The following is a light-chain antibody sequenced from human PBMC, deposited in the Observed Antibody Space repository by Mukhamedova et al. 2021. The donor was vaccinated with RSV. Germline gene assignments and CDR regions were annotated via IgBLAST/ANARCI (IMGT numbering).Light chain of an antibody. CDR1: SDVGTYTY. CDR2: EIA. Sequence: SDVGTYTYVSWYQQHPGKAPKLMIYEIANRPSGVSSRFSGSKSGNTASLTISGLQAEDEADYYCSSYTIYNTLVFGGGTKLTVL. CDR3: SSYTIYNTLV. V-gene: IGLV2-14*01. J-gene: IGLJ2*01.